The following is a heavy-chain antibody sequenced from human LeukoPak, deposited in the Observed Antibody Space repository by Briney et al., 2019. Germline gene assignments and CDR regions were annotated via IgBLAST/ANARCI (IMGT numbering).Heavy chain of an antibody. J-gene: IGHJ4*02. CDR2: IYYSGST. Sequence: SETLSLTCTVSGCSISSGGYYWSWIRQHPGKGLEWIGYIYYSGSTYYNPSLKSRVTISVDTSKNQFSLKLSSVTAADTAVYYCARGFNTVTSYFDYWGQGTLVTVSS. D-gene: IGHD4-11*01. CDR1: GCSISSGGYY. V-gene: IGHV4-31*03. CDR3: ARGFNTVTSYFDY.